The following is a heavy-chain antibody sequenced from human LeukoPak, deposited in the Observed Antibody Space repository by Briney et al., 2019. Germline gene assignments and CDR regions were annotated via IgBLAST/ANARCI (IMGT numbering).Heavy chain of an antibody. J-gene: IGHJ4*02. CDR1: GFSFGSHW. V-gene: IGHV3-74*01. D-gene: IGHD3-10*01. CDR3: VRDTSYYGSGPHFDY. Sequence: PGGPLRLSCAASGFSFGSHWMHWVRLAPGKGLVWVSRINTDGSTTTYADSVKGRFTISRDNAKNTLFLRMNSLRADDTAVYYCVRDTSYYGSGPHFDYWGQGTLATVSS. CDR2: INTDGSTT.